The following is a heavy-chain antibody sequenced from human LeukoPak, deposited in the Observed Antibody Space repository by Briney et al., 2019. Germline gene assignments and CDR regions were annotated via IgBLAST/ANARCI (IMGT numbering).Heavy chain of an antibody. CDR3: ARGRSSSWGRDYFDY. V-gene: IGHV1-8*01. Sequence: ASVKVSCKASGYTFTSSDINWVRQATGQGLEWMGWMNPNSGNTGYAQKFQGRVTMTRNTSISTAYMELSSLRSEDTAVYYCARGRSSSWGRDYFDYWGQGTLVTVSS. CDR2: MNPNSGNT. D-gene: IGHD6-13*01. CDR1: GYTFTSSD. J-gene: IGHJ4*02.